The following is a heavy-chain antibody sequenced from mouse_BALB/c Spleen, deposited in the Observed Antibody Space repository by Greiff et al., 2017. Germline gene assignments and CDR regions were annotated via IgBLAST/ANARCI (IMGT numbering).Heavy chain of an antibody. D-gene: IGHD2-2*01. V-gene: IGHV5-17*02. J-gene: IGHJ3*01. CDR1: GFTFSSFG. CDR2: ISSGSSTI. CDR3: ARCGYGAWFAY. Sequence: EVKLMESGGGLVQPGGSRKLSCAASGFTFSSFGMHWVRQAPEKGLEWVAYISSGSSTIYYADTVKGRFTISRDNPKNTLFLQMTSLRSEDTAMYYCARCGYGAWFAYWGQGTLVTVSA.